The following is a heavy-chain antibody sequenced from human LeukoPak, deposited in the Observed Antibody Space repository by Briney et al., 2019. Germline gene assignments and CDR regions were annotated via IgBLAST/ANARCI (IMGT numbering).Heavy chain of an antibody. Sequence: SVKVSCKASGGTFSSYAISWVRQAPGQGLEWMGGIIPIFGTANYAQKFQGRVTITADESTSTAYMELSSLRSEDTAVYYCARGSGYCSGGSCYYDSYYYYGMDVWGQGTTVSVSS. CDR1: GGTFSSYA. CDR2: IIPIFGTA. D-gene: IGHD2-15*01. J-gene: IGHJ6*02. CDR3: ARGSGYCSGGSCYYDSYYYYGMDV. V-gene: IGHV1-69*13.